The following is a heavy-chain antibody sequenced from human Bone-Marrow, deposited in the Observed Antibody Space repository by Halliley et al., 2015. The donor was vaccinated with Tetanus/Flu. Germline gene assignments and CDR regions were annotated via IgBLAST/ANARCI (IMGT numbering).Heavy chain of an antibody. V-gene: IGHV4-31*02. Sequence: LEWFGYIYSTGNTQYNPSLKSRVTLSVDTSKNQFSLGLRSVTAADTAVYYCARVGPVSYGRDVWGRGTTVIVS. CDR2: IYSTGNT. CDR3: ARVGPVSYGRDV. J-gene: IGHJ6*02.